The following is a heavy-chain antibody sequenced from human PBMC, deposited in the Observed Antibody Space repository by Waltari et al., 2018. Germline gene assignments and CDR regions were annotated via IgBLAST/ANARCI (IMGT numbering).Heavy chain of an antibody. CDR3: ARQLGGYSGSQDWFDP. D-gene: IGHD5-12*01. V-gene: IGHV5-51*01. Sequence: EVQLVQSGAEVKKPGESLKISCKGAGYSFTSYWIGWVRQMRGKGLEWMGIIYPGDSDTRYSPSFQGQVTISADKSISTAYLQWSSLKASDTAMYYCARQLGGYSGSQDWFDPWGQGTLVTVSS. J-gene: IGHJ5*02. CDR2: IYPGDSDT. CDR1: GYSFTSYW.